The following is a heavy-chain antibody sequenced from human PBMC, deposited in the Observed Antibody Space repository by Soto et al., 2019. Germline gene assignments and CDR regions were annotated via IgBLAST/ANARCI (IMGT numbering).Heavy chain of an antibody. CDR2: ITNDGSNT. CDR3: GRGGGH. CDR1: GFTFSSYW. V-gene: IGHV3-74*01. J-gene: IGHJ4*02. D-gene: IGHD3-16*01. Sequence: EVQLVKSGGGPVQPGGSLRLSCAVSGFTFSSYWMHWVRQAPGKGLVWVSRITNDGSNTSYADSVKGRFTISRDNAKSTLYLQMNSLRADDTAVYYCGRGGGHWGQGTLVTVSS.